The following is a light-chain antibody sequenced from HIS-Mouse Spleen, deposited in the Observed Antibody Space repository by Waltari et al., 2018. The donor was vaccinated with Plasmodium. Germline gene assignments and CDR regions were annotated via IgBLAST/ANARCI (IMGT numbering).Light chain of an antibody. Sequence: QSALTQPAPVSGSPGQSITISCTGTSRDVGGYNYVPWYQQHPGKAPKHMIYDVSNRPSGVSNRFSGSKSGNTASLTISGLQAEDEADYYCSSYTSSSTLVFGGGTKLTVL. J-gene: IGLJ2*01. CDR2: DVS. CDR3: SSYTSSSTLV. CDR1: SRDVGGYNY. V-gene: IGLV2-14*03.